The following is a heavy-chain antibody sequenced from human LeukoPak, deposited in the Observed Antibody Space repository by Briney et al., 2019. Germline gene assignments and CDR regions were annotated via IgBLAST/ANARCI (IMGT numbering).Heavy chain of an antibody. V-gene: IGHV3-53*01. D-gene: IGHD6-13*01. CDR1: GFTVSSNY. J-gene: IGHJ1*01. CDR3: ARAAAPGTYVQH. Sequence: HPGGSLRLSCAASGFTVSSNYMSWVRQAPGKGLEWVSVIYSGGTTYYADSVKGRFTISRDNSKNTLYLQMNSLRAEDTAVYYCARAAAPGTYVQHWGQGTLVTVSS. CDR2: IYSGGTT.